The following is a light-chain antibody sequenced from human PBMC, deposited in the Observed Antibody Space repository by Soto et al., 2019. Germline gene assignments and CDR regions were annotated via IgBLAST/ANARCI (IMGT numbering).Light chain of an antibody. J-gene: IGKJ4*01. CDR1: QGISSY. CDR2: AAS. Sequence: DIQLTQSPSFLSASVGDRVTITCRASQGISSYLAWYQQKPGKAPKLLIYAASTLQSGVPSRFSGSGSGTEFTLTISSLQPDDFATYFCQQYHSYSLTFGGGTKVDIK. CDR3: QQYHSYSLT. V-gene: IGKV1-9*01.